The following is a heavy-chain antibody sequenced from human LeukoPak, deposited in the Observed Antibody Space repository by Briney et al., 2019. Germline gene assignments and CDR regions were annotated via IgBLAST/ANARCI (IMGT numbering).Heavy chain of an antibody. V-gene: IGHV3-53*01. Sequence: GGSLRLSCVGSGFTVSNSYMSWVRQAPGKGLEWVSVIYSGGDTYYADSVRGRFTISRDNSNNMQYLQMNSLRVEDTAVYYCAKATDWGQGTLVTVSS. CDR1: GFTVSNSY. CDR2: IYSGGDT. J-gene: IGHJ4*02. CDR3: AKATD.